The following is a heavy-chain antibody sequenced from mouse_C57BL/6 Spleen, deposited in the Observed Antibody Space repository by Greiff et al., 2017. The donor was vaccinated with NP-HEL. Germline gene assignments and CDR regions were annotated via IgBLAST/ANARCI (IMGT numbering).Heavy chain of an antibody. CDR2: ISSGSSTI. J-gene: IGHJ4*01. CDR3: ARPSFYAMDY. Sequence: VQLQQSGGGLVKPGGSLKLSCAASGFTFSDYGMHWVRQAPEKGLEWVAYISSGSSTIYYADTVKGRFTISRDNAKNTLFLQMTSLRSEDTAMYYCARPSFYAMDYWGQGTSVTVSS. CDR1: GFTFSDYG. V-gene: IGHV5-17*01.